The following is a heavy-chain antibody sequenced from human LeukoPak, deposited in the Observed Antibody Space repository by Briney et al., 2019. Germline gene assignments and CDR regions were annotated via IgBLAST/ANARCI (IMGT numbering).Heavy chain of an antibody. CDR2: IYPNNPTR. V-gene: IGHV1-8*01. Sequence: ASVKVSCKASGYTFINFPLSWVRQAPGRRPEWVGWIYPNNPTRGYAKNFQGRVVLTRDTSISTAYMELRSLKSEDTAVYYCARGKVLFDHWGQGSLVAVSS. CDR1: GYTFINFP. CDR3: ARGKVLFDH. J-gene: IGHJ4*02.